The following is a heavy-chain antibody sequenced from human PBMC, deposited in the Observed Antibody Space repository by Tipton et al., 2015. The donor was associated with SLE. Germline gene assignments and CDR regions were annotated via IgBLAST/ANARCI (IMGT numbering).Heavy chain of an antibody. V-gene: IGHV4-4*02. CDR1: GGSISRNNW. Sequence: PSLTCAVFGGSISRNNWWSWVRQPPGKGLEWIGEIYHSGSTNYNPSLKSRVTISVDKSKNQFSLKLNSVTAEDTAVYYCTRDPTGYSSGWYPTFFDYWGQGTLVTVSS. CDR2: IYHSGST. D-gene: IGHD6-19*01. CDR3: TRDPTGYSSGWYPTFFDY. J-gene: IGHJ4*02.